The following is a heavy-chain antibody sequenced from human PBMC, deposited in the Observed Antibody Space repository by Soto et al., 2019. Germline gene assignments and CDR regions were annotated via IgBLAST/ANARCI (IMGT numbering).Heavy chain of an antibody. J-gene: IGHJ4*02. CDR1: GGSISSYY. D-gene: IGHD6-19*01. Sequence: QVQLQESGPGLVKPSETLSLTCTVSGGSISSYYWSWIRQPPGKGLEWIGYIYYSGSTNYNPSLKSRVTISVNTSKNQLSLKLTSVTAADTAVYYCARVSSGWWYFDYRGQGTLVTVSS. CDR3: ARVSSGWWYFDY. CDR2: IYYSGST. V-gene: IGHV4-59*01.